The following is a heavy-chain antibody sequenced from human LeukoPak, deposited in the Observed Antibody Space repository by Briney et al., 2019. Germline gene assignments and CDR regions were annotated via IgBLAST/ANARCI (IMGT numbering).Heavy chain of an antibody. CDR3: ARDPHDYKFYFDL. CDR2: INPNSGGT. D-gene: IGHD4-11*01. J-gene: IGHJ4*02. V-gene: IGHV1-2*02. Sequence: GASVKVSCKASGYTFTGYYMHWVRQAPGQGLEWMGWINPNSGGTKYAQKFQGRLTMTRDTSISTAYMELSRLRSDDTAIYYCARDPHDYKFYFDLWGQGTLVTVSS. CDR1: GYTFTGYY.